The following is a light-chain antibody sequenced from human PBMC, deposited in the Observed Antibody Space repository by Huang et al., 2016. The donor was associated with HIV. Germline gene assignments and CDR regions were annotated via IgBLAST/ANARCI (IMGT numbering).Light chain of an antibody. V-gene: IGKV1-27*01. CDR2: AAS. CDR3: QKYDSVPRT. J-gene: IGKJ1*01. Sequence: DIQMTKYPSSLSASVGDRVTITCRASQDIKNDLAWDQHKSGQVPKLLIYAASSLQSGVPSRFSGSGSGTDFTLSITSLQPEDVAIYYCQKYDSVPRTFGQGTKVDIK. CDR1: QDIKND.